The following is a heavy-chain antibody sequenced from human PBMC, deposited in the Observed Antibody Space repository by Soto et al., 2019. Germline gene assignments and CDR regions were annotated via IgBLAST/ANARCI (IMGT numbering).Heavy chain of an antibody. CDR3: TRGRGYSCYYFDY. V-gene: IGHV3-7*03. J-gene: IGHJ4*02. CDR1: GFTFSRFW. CDR2: IKQDGSEK. Sequence: EVQVVESGGGLVQPGGSLRLSCAASGFTFSRFWMSWVRQAPGKGLEWVANIKQDGSEKYYVDSVKGRFTISRDNTTNSLYLQMNCLRADDTAVYYCTRGRGYSCYYFDYWGQGTLVTVSS. D-gene: IGHD5-12*01.